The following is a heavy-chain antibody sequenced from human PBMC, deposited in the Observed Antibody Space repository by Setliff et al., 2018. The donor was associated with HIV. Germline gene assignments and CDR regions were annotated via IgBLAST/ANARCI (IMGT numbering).Heavy chain of an antibody. Sequence: ASVKVSCKASGYTFTSYGISWVRQAPGQGLEWMGWISAYNGNTNYAQKLQGRVTMTTDTSTSTAYMELRSLRSDDTAVYYCANSQDWSGYYALDYWGQGTLVTVPS. D-gene: IGHD3-3*01. CDR2: ISAYNGNT. CDR3: ANSQDWSGYYALDY. J-gene: IGHJ4*02. CDR1: GYTFTSYG. V-gene: IGHV1-18*01.